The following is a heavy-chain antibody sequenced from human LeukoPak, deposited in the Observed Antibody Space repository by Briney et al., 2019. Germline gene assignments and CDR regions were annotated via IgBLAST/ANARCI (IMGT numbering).Heavy chain of an antibody. D-gene: IGHD6-13*01. CDR2: VNPNSGDT. J-gene: IGHJ4*02. CDR3: ALLFSSTWYRFDS. V-gene: IGHV1-2*02. CDR1: GYTFTDYY. Sequence: ASVKVSCKASGYTFTDYYMHWVRQAPGQGLEWMGWVNPNSGDTNYVHKFQGRATMTSDTSISTAYMDLSRVRSDDTAVYYCALLFSSTWYRFDSWGQGTLVTVSS.